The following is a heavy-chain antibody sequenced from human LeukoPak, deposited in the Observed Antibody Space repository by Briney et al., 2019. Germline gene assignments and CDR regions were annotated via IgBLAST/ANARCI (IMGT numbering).Heavy chain of an antibody. V-gene: IGHV3-30*18. CDR1: GFTFSSYG. Sequence: GGTLRLSCAASGFTFSSYGMHWVRQAPGKGLEWVAVISYDGSNKYYADSVKGRFTISRDNSKNTLYLQMNSLRAEDTAVYYCAKYSHDSSGSYDYWGQGTLVTVSS. CDR2: ISYDGSNK. D-gene: IGHD3-22*01. CDR3: AKYSHDSSGSYDY. J-gene: IGHJ4*02.